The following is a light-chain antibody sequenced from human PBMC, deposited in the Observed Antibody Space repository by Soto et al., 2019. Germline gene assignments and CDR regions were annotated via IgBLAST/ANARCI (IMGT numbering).Light chain of an antibody. CDR1: SSTIGGNP. CDR2: NNN. Sequence: QSVLTQPPSASGTPGQRFTIPCSGISSTIGGNPVNWYQQLPGTAPKVLIYNNNQRPSGVPDRFSGSKSGTSASLAISGLQSEDEADYYCAAWHDSLNGPVFGGGTKLTVL. CDR3: AAWHDSLNGPV. V-gene: IGLV1-44*01. J-gene: IGLJ3*02.